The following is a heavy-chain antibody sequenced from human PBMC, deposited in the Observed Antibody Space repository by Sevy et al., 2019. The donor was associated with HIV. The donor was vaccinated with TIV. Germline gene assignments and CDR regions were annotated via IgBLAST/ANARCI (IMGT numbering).Heavy chain of an antibody. Sequence: SETLSLTCTGSGGSISSYYWSWIRQPPGKGLEWIGYIYYSGRTTYNPSLKSRVTISVDTSKNQFSLKLSSVTAADTAEYYCARHNKHYDFWSDLNWFDPWGQGTLVTVSS. J-gene: IGHJ5*02. CDR3: ARHNKHYDFWSDLNWFDP. D-gene: IGHD3-3*01. CDR2: IYYSGRT. V-gene: IGHV4-59*08. CDR1: GGSISSYY.